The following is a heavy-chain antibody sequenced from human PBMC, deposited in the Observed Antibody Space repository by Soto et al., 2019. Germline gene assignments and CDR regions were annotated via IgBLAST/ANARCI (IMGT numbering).Heavy chain of an antibody. D-gene: IGHD6-19*01. CDR2: IYYSGST. J-gene: IGHJ4*02. Sequence: SETLSLTCTVSGGSISSSSYYWGWIRQPPGKGLEWIGSIYYSGSTYYNPSLKSRVTISVDTSKNQFSLKLSSVTAADTAVYYCARRDSSGWYGFDYWGQGTLVTVSS. CDR3: ARRDSSGWYGFDY. CDR1: GGSISSSSYY. V-gene: IGHV4-39*01.